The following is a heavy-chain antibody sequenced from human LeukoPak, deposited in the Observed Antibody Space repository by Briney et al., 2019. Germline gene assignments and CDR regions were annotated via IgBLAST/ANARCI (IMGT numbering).Heavy chain of an antibody. CDR3: AKVRSVIVAFMDV. CDR1: GFTFSSYA. Sequence: GRSLRLSCAASGFTFSSYAMHWVRQAPGKGLEWVTVISYDGSNKYYADSVKGRFTISRDNSKNTLYLQMNSLRAEDTAVYYCAKVRSVIVAFMDVWGKGTTVTISS. D-gene: IGHD3-22*01. V-gene: IGHV3-30*04. J-gene: IGHJ6*04. CDR2: ISYDGSNK.